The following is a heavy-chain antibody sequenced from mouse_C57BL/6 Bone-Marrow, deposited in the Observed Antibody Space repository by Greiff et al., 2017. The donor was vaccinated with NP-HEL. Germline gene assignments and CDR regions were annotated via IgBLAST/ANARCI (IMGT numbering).Heavy chain of an antibody. D-gene: IGHD1-2*01. V-gene: IGHV1-26*01. CDR3: ARDGILRRGWYFDV. Sequence: VQLQQSGPELVKPGASVKISCKASGYTFTDYYMNWVKQSHGKSLEWIGDINPNNGGTSYNQKFKGKATLTVDKSSSTAYMELRSLTSEDSAVYYCARDGILRRGWYFDVWGTGTTVTVSS. J-gene: IGHJ1*03. CDR2: INPNNGGT. CDR1: GYTFTDYY.